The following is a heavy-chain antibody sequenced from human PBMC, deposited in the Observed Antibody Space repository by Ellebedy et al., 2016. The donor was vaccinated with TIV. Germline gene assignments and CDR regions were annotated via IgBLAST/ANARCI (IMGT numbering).Heavy chain of an antibody. CDR2: IYDSGST. CDR3: ARGGFGVAFDI. D-gene: IGHD3-16*01. J-gene: IGHJ3*02. CDR1: SGSMSSYY. V-gene: IGHV4-59*01. Sequence: SETLSLTXTVSSGSMSSYYWSWIRQPPGKGLEWIGYIYDSGSTRYNPSLKSQVSISLDTSKNQFSLILNSVTAADTAVYYCARGGFGVAFDIWGQGTMVTVSS.